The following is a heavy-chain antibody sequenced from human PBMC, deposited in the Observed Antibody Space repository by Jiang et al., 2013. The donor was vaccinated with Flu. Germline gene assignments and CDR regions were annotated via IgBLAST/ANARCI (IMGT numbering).Heavy chain of an antibody. Sequence: SGAEVKQPGASVKVSCKASGYTFTSYSINWVRQAPGQGLEWMGWINGYNGDPNYAQNLQGRVTMTTDTSTGTAYMELKSLRSDDTAVYYCARVQLSGTYFYYYYGVDVWGQGDHGHRLL. J-gene: IGHJ6*02. V-gene: IGHV1-18*01. CDR1: GYTFTSYS. CDR2: INGYNGDP. D-gene: IGHD1-26*01. CDR3: ARVQLSGTYFYYYYGVDV.